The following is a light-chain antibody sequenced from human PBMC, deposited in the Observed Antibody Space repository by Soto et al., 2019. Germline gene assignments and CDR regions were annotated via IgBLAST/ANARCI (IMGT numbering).Light chain of an antibody. J-gene: IGKJ2*01. CDR1: QSISSW. CDR3: QQYNSYSKT. V-gene: IGKV1-5*03. CDR2: KAS. Sequence: DIQMTQFPSTLSASVGDRVTITCRASQSISSWLAWYQQKPGKAPKVLIYKASSLESGVLSRFSGSGSGTEFTLTISSLQPDDFATYYCQQYNSYSKTFGQGTKVDIK.